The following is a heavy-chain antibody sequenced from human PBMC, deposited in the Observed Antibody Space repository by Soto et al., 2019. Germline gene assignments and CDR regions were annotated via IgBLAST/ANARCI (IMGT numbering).Heavy chain of an antibody. CDR1: GFTFTRYS. J-gene: IGHJ4*02. Sequence: PGGSLRLSCAASGFTFTRYSMNWVRQAPGKGLEWVSSISSTTNYIYYVDSLKGRFTISIDNAKNSLYLEMNSLRAEDTAVYYCARESEDLTSNFDYWGQGTLVTVSS. V-gene: IGHV3-21*06. CDR3: ARESEDLTSNFDY. CDR2: ISSTTNYI.